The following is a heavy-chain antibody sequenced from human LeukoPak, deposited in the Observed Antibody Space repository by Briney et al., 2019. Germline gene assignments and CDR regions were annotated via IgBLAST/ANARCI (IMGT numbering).Heavy chain of an antibody. D-gene: IGHD3-10*01. Sequence: SETLSLTCTVSGGSISSGTYYWGWIRQPPGKGLEWIGSIYHSGSTNYNPSLKSRVTISVDTSKNQFSLKLSSVTAADTAVYYCARLTKNDSGSFRFGKKKRGYMDVWGKGTTVTISS. V-gene: IGHV4-39*07. CDR2: IYHSGST. CDR1: GGSISSGTYY. CDR3: ARLTKNDSGSFRFGKKKRGYMDV. J-gene: IGHJ6*03.